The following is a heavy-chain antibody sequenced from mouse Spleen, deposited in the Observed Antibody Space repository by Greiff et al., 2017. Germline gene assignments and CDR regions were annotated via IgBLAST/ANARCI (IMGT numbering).Heavy chain of an antibody. CDR3: ARVRDGYSFAY. V-gene: IGHV1-20*01. D-gene: IGHD2-3*01. CDR1: GYSFTGYF. CDR2: INPYNGDT. Sequence: EVKLQESGPELVKPGDSVKISCKASGYSFTGYFMNWVMQSHGKSLEWIGRINPYNGDTFYNQKFKGKATLTVDKSSSTAHMELRSLTSEDSAVYYCARVRDGYSFAYWGQGTLVTVSA. J-gene: IGHJ3*01.